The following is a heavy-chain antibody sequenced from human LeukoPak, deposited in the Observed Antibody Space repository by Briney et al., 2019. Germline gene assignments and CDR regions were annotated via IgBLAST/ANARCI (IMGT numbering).Heavy chain of an antibody. Sequence: ASVKVSCKASGYTFTGYYMHWVRQAPGQGLEWMGWINPNSGGTNYAQKFQGRVTMTRDTSISTAYMELSRLRSDDTAVYYCAIGYSSTYHYYYYMDVWGKGTTVTVSS. D-gene: IGHD6-13*01. V-gene: IGHV1-2*02. J-gene: IGHJ6*03. CDR3: AIGYSSTYHYYYYMDV. CDR1: GYTFTGYY. CDR2: INPNSGGT.